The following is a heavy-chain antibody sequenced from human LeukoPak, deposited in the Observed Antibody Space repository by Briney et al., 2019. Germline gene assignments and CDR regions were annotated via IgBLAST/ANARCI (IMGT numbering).Heavy chain of an antibody. CDR3: ARGRTTVTYYYGSGSYPLDY. CDR2: INHSGST. D-gene: IGHD3-10*01. Sequence: SETLSLTCTVSGGSISSYYWSWIRQPPGEGLEWIGEINHSGSTNYNPSLKSRVTISVDTSKNQFSLKLSSVTAADTAVYYCARGRTTVTYYYGSGSYPLDYWGQGTLVTVSS. V-gene: IGHV4-34*01. J-gene: IGHJ4*02. CDR1: GGSISSYY.